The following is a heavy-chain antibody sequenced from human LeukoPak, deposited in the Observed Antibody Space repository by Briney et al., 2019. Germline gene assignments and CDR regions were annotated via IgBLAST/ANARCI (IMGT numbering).Heavy chain of an antibody. Sequence: GASVKLSCKTYGYTFTDYYLHWVRQAPGQGLEWMGWINSDSGVTSSAQKFRGRFSMTRDTSISTIYMEVAWLTSEDTAIYYCARADRLDGAPYLIGPWGRGTLVTVSS. CDR1: GYTFTDYY. J-gene: IGHJ5*02. V-gene: IGHV1-2*02. CDR3: ARADRLDGAPYLIGP. D-gene: IGHD2-21*01. CDR2: INSDSGVT.